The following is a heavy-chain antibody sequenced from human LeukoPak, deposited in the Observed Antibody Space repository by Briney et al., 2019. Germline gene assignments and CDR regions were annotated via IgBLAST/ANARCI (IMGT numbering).Heavy chain of an antibody. CDR2: IWYDGSNK. J-gene: IGHJ3*02. Sequence: GGSLRLSCAASGFTFSSYGMHWVRQAPGKGLEWVAVIWYDGSNKYYADSVKGRFTISRDNSKNTLYLQVNSLRAEDTAVYYCAKDKMATTGDAFDIWGQGTMVTVSS. CDR1: GFTFSSYG. V-gene: IGHV3-33*06. D-gene: IGHD5-24*01. CDR3: AKDKMATTGDAFDI.